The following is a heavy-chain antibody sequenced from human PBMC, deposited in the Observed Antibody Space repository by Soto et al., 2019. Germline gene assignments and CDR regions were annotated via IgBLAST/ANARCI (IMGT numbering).Heavy chain of an antibody. CDR1: GFTFSSYA. J-gene: IGHJ4*02. CDR3: AKASGWFGEFDY. CDR2: ISGSGRST. V-gene: IGHV3-23*01. Sequence: EVQLLESGGGLVQPGGSLRLSCAASGFTFSSYAMSWVRQAPGKGLEWVSAISGSGRSTYYADSVKRRFTISRDNFKNTLYLQMNSLRAEDTAVYYCAKASGWFGEFDYWGQGALVTVSS. D-gene: IGHD3-10*01.